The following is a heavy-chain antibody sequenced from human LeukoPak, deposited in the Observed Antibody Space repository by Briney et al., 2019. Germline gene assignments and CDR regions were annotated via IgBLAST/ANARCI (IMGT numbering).Heavy chain of an antibody. D-gene: IGHD2-2*01. J-gene: IGHJ3*02. Sequence: GESLKISCKGSGYSFTSYWIGWGRQMPGKGLEWRGIIYPGDSDTRSSPSFQGQVTISADKSISTAYLQWSSLKASDTAMYYCAVLDCSSTSCLGGDALDIWGQGTMVTVSS. CDR1: GYSFTSYW. CDR3: AVLDCSSTSCLGGDALDI. CDR2: IYPGDSDT. V-gene: IGHV5-51*01.